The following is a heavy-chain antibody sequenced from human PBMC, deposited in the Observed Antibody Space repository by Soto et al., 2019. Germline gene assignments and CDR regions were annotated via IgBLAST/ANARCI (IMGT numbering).Heavy chain of an antibody. V-gene: IGHV4-39*01. CDR1: GCAISRRRYY. Sequence: TSETQFLTCTVFGCAISRRRYYWGWIRPPPGEGVEWIGSIYYSGSTYYNPSLKSRVTISVDTSKNQFSLKLSSVTAADTAVYYCARHRGSGWSNYYYYYGMDVWGQGTTVTVSS. CDR2: IYYSGST. D-gene: IGHD6-19*01. CDR3: ARHRGSGWSNYYYYYGMDV. J-gene: IGHJ6*02.